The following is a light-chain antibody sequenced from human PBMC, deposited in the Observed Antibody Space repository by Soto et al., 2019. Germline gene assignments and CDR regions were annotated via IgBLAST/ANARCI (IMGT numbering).Light chain of an antibody. J-gene: IGKJ4*01. V-gene: IGKV1-5*03. CDR1: QSISPW. Sequence: DFQMTQFPSTLSASVGDRVTITCRASQSISPWLAWYQQKPGKAPKLLIYKASSLQSAVPSRFSGSVSGTESTHTISGLQPDDFATYYCQQYHSSPLTFGGGTKVDIK. CDR2: KAS. CDR3: QQYHSSPLT.